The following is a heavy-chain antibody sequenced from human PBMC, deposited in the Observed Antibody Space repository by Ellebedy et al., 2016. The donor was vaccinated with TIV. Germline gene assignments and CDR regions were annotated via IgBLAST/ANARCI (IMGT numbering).Heavy chain of an antibody. V-gene: IGHV1-46*01. CDR3: VRDGQKVFMDV. J-gene: IGHJ6*02. CDR1: GHTFTTDY. D-gene: IGHD2-8*01. CDR2: IIPSGGRT. Sequence: AASVKVSCKASGHTFTTDYIHWVRQAPGQGLEWMGLIIPSGGRTSYAQKFQGRVTMTRDTSTSTVYMARSSLRSEDTAVYHCVRDGQKVFMDVWGQGTTVTVSS.